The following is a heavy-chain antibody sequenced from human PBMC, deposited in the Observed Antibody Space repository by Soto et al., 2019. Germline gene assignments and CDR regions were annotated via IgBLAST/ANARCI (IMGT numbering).Heavy chain of an antibody. J-gene: IGHJ4*02. Sequence: QVQLQESGPGLVKPSGTRSLTCAVSGGSISDNWWSWVRQPPGKGLEWIGEVNHSGATYYNPSLKSRVTISLDNSASRISLTLNSVTAADTAVHYCARHVAVARTRDFDSWGPGTLVTVSS. CDR3: ARHVAVARTRDFDS. D-gene: IGHD2-21*01. CDR1: GGSISDNW. V-gene: IGHV4-4*02. CDR2: VNHSGAT.